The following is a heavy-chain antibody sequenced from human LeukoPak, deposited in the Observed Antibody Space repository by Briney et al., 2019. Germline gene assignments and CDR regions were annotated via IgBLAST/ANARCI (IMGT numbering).Heavy chain of an antibody. J-gene: IGHJ4*02. CDR2: IFPGGIT. CDR1: GLTVSNNY. D-gene: IGHD3-16*01. V-gene: IGHV3-66*02. CDR3: ASYDGRAAYFEY. Sequence: GGSLRLSCAASGLTVSNNYMSWVRQAPGKGLEWVSVIFPGGITYYAGSVRGRFSISRDSSKNTVHLQMSSLRPEDTAVYYCASYDGRAAYFEYWGQGALVTVSS.